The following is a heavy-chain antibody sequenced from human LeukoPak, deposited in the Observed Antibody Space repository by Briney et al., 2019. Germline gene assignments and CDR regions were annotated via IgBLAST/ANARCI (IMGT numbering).Heavy chain of an antibody. CDR2: IYSGGST. Sequence: GGSLRLSCAASGFTVSSNYMSWVRQAPGKGLEWVSVIYSGGSTYYADSVKGRFTISRDNSKNTLYLQMNSLRAEDTAVYYCARDEDRGAFDIWGQGTMVTVSS. D-gene: IGHD1-14*01. V-gene: IGHV3-53*01. CDR3: ARDEDRGAFDI. J-gene: IGHJ3*02. CDR1: GFTVSSNY.